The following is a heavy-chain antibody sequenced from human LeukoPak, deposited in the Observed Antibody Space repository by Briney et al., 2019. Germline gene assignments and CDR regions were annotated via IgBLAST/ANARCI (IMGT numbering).Heavy chain of an antibody. V-gene: IGHV1-2*02. Sequence: GASVKVSCKASGGTFSSYAISWVRQAPGQGLEWMGWINPNSGGTNYAQKFQGRVTMTRDTSISTAYMELSRLRSGDTAVYYCARDSGGGSITMIVVTKNWFDPWGQGTLVTVSS. CDR2: INPNSGGT. J-gene: IGHJ5*02. CDR3: ARDSGGGSITMIVVTKNWFDP. D-gene: IGHD3-22*01. CDR1: GGTFSSYA.